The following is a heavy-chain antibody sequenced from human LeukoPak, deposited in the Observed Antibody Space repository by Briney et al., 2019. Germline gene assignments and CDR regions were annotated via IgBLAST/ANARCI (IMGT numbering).Heavy chain of an antibody. D-gene: IGHD1-1*01. CDR2: IYTSGST. CDR3: ARGELEPSYFGY. J-gene: IGHJ4*02. Sequence: SETLSLTCTVSGGSIITSYYWSWIRQPAGKGLEYIGRIYTSGSTSYNPSLKSRVTMSLDTSKNQFSLRLTSVTAADTAVHYCARGELEPSYFGYWGQGALVTVSS. V-gene: IGHV4-4*07. CDR1: GGSIITSYY.